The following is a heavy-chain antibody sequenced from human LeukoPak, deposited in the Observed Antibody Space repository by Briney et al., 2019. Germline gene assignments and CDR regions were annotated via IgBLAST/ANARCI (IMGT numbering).Heavy chain of an antibody. V-gene: IGHV4-61*08. CDR2: IYYSGST. Sequence: SETLSLTCNVSGGSISSGGYYWTWIRQPPGKGLEWIGYIYYSGSTNYNPSLKSRVTISVDTSKNQFSLKLSSVTAADTAVYHCASERKELPAFFDYWGQGTLVTVSS. J-gene: IGHJ4*02. CDR1: GGSISSGGYY. D-gene: IGHD1-7*01. CDR3: ASERKELPAFFDY.